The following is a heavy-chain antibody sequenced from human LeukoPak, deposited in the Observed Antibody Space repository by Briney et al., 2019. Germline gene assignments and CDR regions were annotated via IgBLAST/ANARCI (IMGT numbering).Heavy chain of an antibody. CDR3: AVVAGSYFFDM. Sequence: PGRTLRLSCAASGFTFSSYGMTWVRQAPGKGLEWVSDISASGGRTYYAGSVKGRFTISRDNSKNTLYLQMNSLRAEDTAVYYCAVVAGSYFFDMWGQGTMVTVSS. CDR2: ISASGGRT. J-gene: IGHJ3*02. V-gene: IGHV3-23*01. D-gene: IGHD2-15*01. CDR1: GFTFSSYG.